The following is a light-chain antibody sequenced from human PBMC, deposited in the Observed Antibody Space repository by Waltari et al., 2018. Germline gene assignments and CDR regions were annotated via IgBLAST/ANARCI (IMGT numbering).Light chain of an antibody. J-gene: IGKJ4*01. CDR2: DAS. CDR3: QQRSNWLT. Sequence: EIVLTQSPATLSLSPGERATLSCRASQSVSSYLAWYQQNPGQAPRLLIYDASNRATGIPARFSGSGPGTDFTLTISSLEPEDFAVYYCQQRSNWLTFGGGTKVEIK. V-gene: IGKV3D-11*02. CDR1: QSVSSY.